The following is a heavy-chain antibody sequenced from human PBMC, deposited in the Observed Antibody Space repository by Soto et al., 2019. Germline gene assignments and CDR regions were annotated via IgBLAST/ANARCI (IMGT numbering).Heavy chain of an antibody. CDR2: IYPGDSDT. D-gene: IGHD2-15*01. Sequence: LXDSLKVSWQCSGYRFTSYWIGLVLQMPGKGLEWMGIIYPGDSDTRYSPSFQGQVTISADKSISTAYLQWSSLKASDTAMYYCARSLVGYCSGGSSLKHPNWFDPWGQGTLVTVSS. J-gene: IGHJ5*02. CDR1: GYRFTSYW. CDR3: ARSLVGYCSGGSSLKHPNWFDP. V-gene: IGHV5-51*01.